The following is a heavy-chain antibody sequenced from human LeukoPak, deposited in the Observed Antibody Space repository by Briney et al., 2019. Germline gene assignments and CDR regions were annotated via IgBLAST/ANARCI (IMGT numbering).Heavy chain of an antibody. V-gene: IGHV1-69*04. CDR2: IIPILGIA. J-gene: IGHJ3*02. CDR1: GGTFSSYT. D-gene: IGHD3-22*01. Sequence: PVKVSCKASGGTFSSYTISWVRQAPGQGLEWMGRIIPILGIANYAQKFQGRVTITADKSTSTAYMELGSLRSEDTAVYYCARDLGSTGERRYYYDSSGYYYDAFDIWGQGTMVTVSS. CDR3: ARDLGSTGERRYYYDSSGYYYDAFDI.